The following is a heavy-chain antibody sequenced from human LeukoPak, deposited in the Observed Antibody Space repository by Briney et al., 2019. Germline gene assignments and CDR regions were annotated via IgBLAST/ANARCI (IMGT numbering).Heavy chain of an antibody. CDR2: INSDGSSA. J-gene: IGHJ2*01. CDR1: GFTLTNAW. V-gene: IGHV3-74*01. Sequence: GGSLRLSCAASGFTLTNAWMHWVRQAPGKGLVWVSRINSDGSSASYAESVKGRFTISRDNAKNMLYLQLNSLRDEDTAVYYCARVLWFGELLTSWYFDLWGRGTLVTVSS. CDR3: ARVLWFGELLTSWYFDL. D-gene: IGHD3-10*01.